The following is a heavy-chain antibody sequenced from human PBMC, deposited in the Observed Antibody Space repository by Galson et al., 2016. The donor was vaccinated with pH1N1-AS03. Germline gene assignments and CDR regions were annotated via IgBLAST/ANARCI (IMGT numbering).Heavy chain of an antibody. J-gene: IGHJ4*02. CDR3: TRASGSGWYGSYYDY. D-gene: IGHD6-19*01. V-gene: IGHV3-30*04. CDR2: ISYDGTKK. Sequence: SLRLSCAASGLNLSTYSVHWVRHPPGRGLQWVALISYDGTKKFYADSVKGRFTISRDTSKNTLYLQMNSLRVEDTALYYCTRASGSGWYGSYYDYWGQGTLVPVSS. CDR1: GLNLSTYS.